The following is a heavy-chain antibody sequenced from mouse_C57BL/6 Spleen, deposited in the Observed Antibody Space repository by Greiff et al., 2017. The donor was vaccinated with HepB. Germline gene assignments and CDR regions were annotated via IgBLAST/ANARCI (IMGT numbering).Heavy chain of an antibody. J-gene: IGHJ1*03. D-gene: IGHD2-1*01. V-gene: IGHV5-2*01. CDR1: EYEFPSHD. CDR2: INSDGGST. CDR3: ARQRNGNYWYFDV. Sequence: EVQVVESGGGLVQPGESLKLSCESNEYEFPSHDMSWVRKTPEKRLELVAAINSDGGSTYYPDTMERRFIISRDNTKKTLYLQMSSLRTEDTALYYCARQRNGNYWYFDVWGTGTTVTVSS.